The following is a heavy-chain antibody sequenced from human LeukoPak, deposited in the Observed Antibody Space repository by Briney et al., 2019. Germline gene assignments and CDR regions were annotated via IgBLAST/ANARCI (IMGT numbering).Heavy chain of an antibody. CDR2: IYYSGST. J-gene: IGHJ4*02. CDR3: ARATGGYRTFDY. D-gene: IGHD3-22*01. CDR1: GGSISSSSYY. Sequence: KPSETLSLTCTVSGGSISSSSYYWGWIRQPPGKGLEWIGSIYYSGSTYYNPSLKSRVTISVDTSKNQFSLKLSSVTAADTAVYYCARATGGYRTFDYWGQGTLVTVSS. V-gene: IGHV4-39*01.